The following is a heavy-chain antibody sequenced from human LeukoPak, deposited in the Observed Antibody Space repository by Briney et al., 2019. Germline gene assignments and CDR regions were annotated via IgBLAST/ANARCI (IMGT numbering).Heavy chain of an antibody. V-gene: IGHV3-21*01. Sequence: GGSLRLSCAASGFTFSAYTMNWVRQAPGKGLEWVSSMSSTRSSIYYADSVKGRFTISRDNANNSLYLQMNSLRPADTAVYYCARERGYDILDAFDVWGQGTMVTVSS. D-gene: IGHD3-9*01. CDR2: MSSTRSSI. CDR3: ARERGYDILDAFDV. CDR1: GFTFSAYT. J-gene: IGHJ3*01.